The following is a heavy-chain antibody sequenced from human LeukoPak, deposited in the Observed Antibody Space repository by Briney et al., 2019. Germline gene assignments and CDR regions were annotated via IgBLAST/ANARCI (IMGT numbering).Heavy chain of an antibody. V-gene: IGHV1-2*02. CDR2: INPNSGGT. D-gene: IGHD3-22*01. CDR1: GYTFTDYY. J-gene: IGHJ4*02. CDR3: ARHASSGYANFDS. Sequence: ASVTVSCKASGYTFTDYYMHWVRQAPGQGLEWMGWINPNSGGTDYPQNFQGRVTMTRDTSISTAYMELSRLRSDDTAVYYCARHASSGYANFDSWGQGTLVTVSS.